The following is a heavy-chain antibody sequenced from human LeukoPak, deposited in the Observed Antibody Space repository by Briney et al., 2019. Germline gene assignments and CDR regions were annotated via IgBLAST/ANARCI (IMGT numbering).Heavy chain of an antibody. Sequence: PGGSLRLSCAASGFTFSSYAMHWVRQAPGKGLEWVAVISYDGSNKYYADSVKGRFTISRDNSKNTLYLQMNSLRAEDTAVYYCARVTRGSGYLIDYWGQGTLVTVSS. J-gene: IGHJ4*02. V-gene: IGHV3-30-3*01. CDR3: ARVTRGSGYLIDY. D-gene: IGHD3-22*01. CDR2: ISYDGSNK. CDR1: GFTFSSYA.